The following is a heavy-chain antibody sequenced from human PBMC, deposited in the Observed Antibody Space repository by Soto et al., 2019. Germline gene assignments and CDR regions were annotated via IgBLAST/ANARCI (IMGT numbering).Heavy chain of an antibody. V-gene: IGHV3-23*01. CDR1: GFTFSSYA. Sequence: GGSLRLSCAASGFTFSSYAMSWVRQAPGKGLEWVSAISGSGGSTYYADSVKGRFTISRDNSKNTLYLQMNSLRAEDTAVYYCAKSGPGTTGGYYYYYMDVRGKGTTVTVSS. CDR2: ISGSGGST. CDR3: AKSGPGTTGGYYYYYMDV. D-gene: IGHD1-7*01. J-gene: IGHJ6*03.